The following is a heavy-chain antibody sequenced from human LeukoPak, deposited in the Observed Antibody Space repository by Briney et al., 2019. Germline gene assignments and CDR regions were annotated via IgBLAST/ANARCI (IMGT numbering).Heavy chain of an antibody. CDR3: AREAALEGGSFDGFDY. CDR1: GYTFTSYD. Sequence: ASVKVSCKASGYTFTSYDINWVRQATGQGLEWMGWMNPNSGNTGYAQKFQGRVTMTRNTSISTAYMELSSLRSEDTAVYYCAREAALEGGSFDGFDYWGQGTLVTVSS. CDR2: MNPNSGNT. D-gene: IGHD2-15*01. J-gene: IGHJ4*02. V-gene: IGHV1-8*01.